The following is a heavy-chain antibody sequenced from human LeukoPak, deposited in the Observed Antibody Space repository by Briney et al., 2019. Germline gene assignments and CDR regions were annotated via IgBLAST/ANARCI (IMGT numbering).Heavy chain of an antibody. CDR1: GFTFSSYE. Sequence: GGSLRLSCAASGFTFSSYEMNWVRQAPGKGLEWVSYISSSGSTIYCADSVKGRFTISRDNAKNSLYLQMNSLRAQDTAVYYCARGPGSLDAFDIWGQGTMVTVSS. CDR2: ISSSGSTI. CDR3: ARGPGSLDAFDI. J-gene: IGHJ3*02. D-gene: IGHD1-26*01. V-gene: IGHV3-48*03.